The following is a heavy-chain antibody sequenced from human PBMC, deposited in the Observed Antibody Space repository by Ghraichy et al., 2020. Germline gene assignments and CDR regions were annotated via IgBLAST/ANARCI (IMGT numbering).Heavy chain of an antibody. CDR1: GGSISSSSYY. D-gene: IGHD6-25*01. CDR2: IYYSGST. J-gene: IGHJ6*02. Sequence: SQTLSLTCTVSGGSISSSSYYWGWIRQPPGKGLEWIGSIYYSGSTYYNPSLKSRVTISVDTSKNQFSLKLSSVTAADTAVYYCARSQRGPLRNGMDVWGQGTTVTVSS. CDR3: ARSQRGPLRNGMDV. V-gene: IGHV4-39*01.